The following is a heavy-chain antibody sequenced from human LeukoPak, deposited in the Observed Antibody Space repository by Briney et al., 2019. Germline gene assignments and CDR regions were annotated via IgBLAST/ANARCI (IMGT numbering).Heavy chain of an antibody. CDR1: GFTFSNYW. D-gene: IGHD6-19*01. J-gene: IGHJ4*02. V-gene: IGHV3-7*01. CDR3: ARVGIAVAGYFDY. Sequence: GGSLRLSCAASGFTFSNYWMSWVRQAPGKGLEWVANIKQDGSEKYYVDSVKGRFTISRDNAKNSLYLQMNSLRAEDTAVYHCARVGIAVAGYFDYWGQGTLVTVSS. CDR2: IKQDGSEK.